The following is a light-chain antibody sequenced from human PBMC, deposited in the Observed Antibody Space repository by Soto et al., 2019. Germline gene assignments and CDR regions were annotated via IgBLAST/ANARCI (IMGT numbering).Light chain of an antibody. CDR1: QSISSW. Sequence: DIHITQTPSTLSASVGDRVTITCRASQSISSWLAWYQQKPGKAPNLLIYDASTLESGVPSRFSGSGSGTEFTLTISSLQPDDFATYYCQQYNSFSPTFGLGTKV. V-gene: IGKV1-5*01. CDR2: DAS. CDR3: QQYNSFSPT. J-gene: IGKJ1*01.